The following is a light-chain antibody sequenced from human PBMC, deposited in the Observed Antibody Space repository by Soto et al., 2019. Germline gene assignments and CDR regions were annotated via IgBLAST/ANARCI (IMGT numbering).Light chain of an antibody. J-gene: IGLJ1*01. Sequence: QSALTQPASVSGSPGQSITISCTGTSSDIGDYNCISWYQQHPGKAPKLMIYEVSNRPSGVSNRVSGSKSANAASLTISGLQSEDEADYYCSSYASSTTLVFGTGTKLTVL. V-gene: IGLV2-14*01. CDR2: EVS. CDR3: SSYASSTTLV. CDR1: SSDIGDYNC.